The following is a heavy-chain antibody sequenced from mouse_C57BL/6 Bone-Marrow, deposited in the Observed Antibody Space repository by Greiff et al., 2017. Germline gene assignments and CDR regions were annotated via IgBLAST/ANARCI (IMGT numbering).Heavy chain of an antibody. CDR3: AREFYYAMDY. J-gene: IGHJ4*01. CDR1: GYTFTSYW. CDR2: IDPSDSYT. Sequence: VQLQQPGAELVMPGASVKLSCKASGYTFTSYWMHWVKQRPGQGLEWIGEIDPSDSYTNYNQKFKGKSTLTVGKSSSTAYMQLSSLTSEDSAVYYCAREFYYAMDYWGQGTSATVSS. V-gene: IGHV1-69*01.